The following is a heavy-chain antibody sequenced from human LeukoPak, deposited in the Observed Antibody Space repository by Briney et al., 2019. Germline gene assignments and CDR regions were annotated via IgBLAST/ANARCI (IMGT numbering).Heavy chain of an antibody. V-gene: IGHV1-69*13. CDR2: IIPIFGTA. J-gene: IGHJ6*02. CDR3: ARAEGEPETYYYVSSGYYPYYYYGMDV. Sequence: ASVKVSCKASGGTFSSYAISWVRQAPGQGLEWMGGIIPIFGTANYAQKFQGRVTITADESTSTAYMELSSLRSEDTAVYYCARAEGEPETYYYVSSGYYPYYYYGMDVWGQGTTVTVSS. D-gene: IGHD3-22*01. CDR1: GGTFSSYA.